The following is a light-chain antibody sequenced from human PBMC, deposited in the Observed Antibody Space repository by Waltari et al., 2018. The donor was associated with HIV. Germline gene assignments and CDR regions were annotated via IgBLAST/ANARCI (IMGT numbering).Light chain of an antibody. Sequence: QSALTQPPSASGSPPPSVTISCTGSTIHVGSYHYVPWYQQYPGKAPKLTIFDVYQRPSGVPERFSGSRSGNTASLTISGLQTEDEADYFCCAYAAGHVSYVFGTGT. CDR1: TIHVGSYHY. J-gene: IGLJ1*01. V-gene: IGLV2-11*01. CDR3: CAYAAGHVSYV. CDR2: DVY.